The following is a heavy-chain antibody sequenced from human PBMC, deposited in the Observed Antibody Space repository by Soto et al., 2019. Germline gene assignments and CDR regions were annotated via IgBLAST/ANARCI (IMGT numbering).Heavy chain of an antibody. V-gene: IGHV3-15*07. CDR1: GLPISNAW. Sequence: GGSLRLSCAASGLPISNAWMNWVRQAPGKGLEWVGRIKTKGEGGPTDYAAAVKGRFTVSRDDSKNTLYLQMNSLKTEDTAVYYCTTGSVEGVWGQGTTVTVSS. D-gene: IGHD2-15*01. CDR3: TTGSVEGV. CDR2: IKTKGEGGPT. J-gene: IGHJ6*02.